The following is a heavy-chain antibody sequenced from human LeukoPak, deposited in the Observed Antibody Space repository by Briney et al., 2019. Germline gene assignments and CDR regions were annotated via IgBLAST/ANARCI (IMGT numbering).Heavy chain of an antibody. CDR3: ARDLGGPHAYYYDSSGYYLDY. J-gene: IGHJ4*02. Sequence: PGGSLRLSCAASGYTFTSNYMHWVRQAPGQGPEWMGVISPSGGSTTYAQKFQGRVTLTRDMSTGTDYLELSSLRSEDTAVYYCARDLGGPHAYYYDSSGYYLDYWGQGTLVTVSS. CDR1: GYTFTSNY. D-gene: IGHD3-22*01. CDR2: ISPSGGST. V-gene: IGHV1-46*01.